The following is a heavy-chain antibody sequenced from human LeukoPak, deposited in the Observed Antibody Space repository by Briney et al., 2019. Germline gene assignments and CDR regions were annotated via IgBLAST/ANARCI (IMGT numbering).Heavy chain of an antibody. CDR1: GFTFISFW. CDR2: IKQDGSEK. CDR3: ARDAVGLNSGAYFSLDY. V-gene: IGHV3-7*04. J-gene: IGHJ4*02. D-gene: IGHD6-19*01. Sequence: PGGSLRPSCAASGFTFISFWMSWVRQAPGKGLEWVANIKQDGSEKYYVDSVKGRFTISRDNAKNSLYLQMNSLRAEDTAVYYCARDAVGLNSGAYFSLDYWGQGTLVTVSS.